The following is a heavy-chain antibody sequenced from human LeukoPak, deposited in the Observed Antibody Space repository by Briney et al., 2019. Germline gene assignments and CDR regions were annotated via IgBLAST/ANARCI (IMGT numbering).Heavy chain of an antibody. V-gene: IGHV1-2*02. J-gene: IGHJ4*02. Sequence: ASVKVSCKASGYTFTDYYMHWVRQAPGQGLEWMGWINPNSGGTNYAQKFQGRVTMTRDTSINTAYIELSRLRSDDTAVYYCARDPSTYEEQLAFDYWGQGTLVTVSS. CDR3: ARDPSTYEEQLAFDY. CDR2: INPNSGGT. D-gene: IGHD3-3*01. CDR1: GYTFTDYY.